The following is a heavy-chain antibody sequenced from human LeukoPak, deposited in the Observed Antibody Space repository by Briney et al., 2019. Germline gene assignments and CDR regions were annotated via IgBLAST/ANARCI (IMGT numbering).Heavy chain of an antibody. J-gene: IGHJ3*01. D-gene: IGHD3/OR15-3a*01. CDR2: ISPSGDIT. CDR1: GFHFSAHG. V-gene: IGHV3-23*01. Sequence: GGSLRLSCAASGFHFSAHGMNWIRHAPGKGLEWVSGISPSGDITYYADSVMGRFTISRDNRKSTVSLQMNSLRAEDTALYYCVRDLDWGAFDVWGQGRMVTVSS. CDR3: VRDLDWGAFDV.